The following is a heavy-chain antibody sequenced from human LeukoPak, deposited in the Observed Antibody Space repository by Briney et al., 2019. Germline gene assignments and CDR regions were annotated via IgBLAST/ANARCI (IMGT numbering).Heavy chain of an antibody. V-gene: IGHV3-64D*06. D-gene: IGHD1-14*01. CDR3: VRYTDSSYPD. J-gene: IGHJ4*02. CDR2: ISSDGGGT. CDR1: GFIFTPYA. Sequence: GGSLRLSCSASGFIFTPYATHWVRQAPGKGLEYVSAISSDGGGTYYTDSVKGRFTISRDNSKSTLYLQMSSLRPEDTAVYYCVRYTDSSYPDWGQGTLVTVSS.